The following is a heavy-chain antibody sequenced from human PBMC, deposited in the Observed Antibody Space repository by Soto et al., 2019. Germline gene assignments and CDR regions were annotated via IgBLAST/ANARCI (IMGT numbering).Heavy chain of an antibody. D-gene: IGHD3-9*01. CDR2: IYYSGST. J-gene: IGHJ4*02. CDR3: ARNLVSRYFDWPTRFLDRIDY. CDR1: GGSISSSSYY. Sequence: QLQLQESGPGLVKPSETLSLTCTVSGGSISSSSYYWGWIRQPPGKGLEWIGSIYYSGSTYYNPSLKSRVTIPVDTSKNQFSLKLSSVTAADTAVYYCARNLVSRYFDWPTRFLDRIDYWGQGTLVTVSS. V-gene: IGHV4-39*01.